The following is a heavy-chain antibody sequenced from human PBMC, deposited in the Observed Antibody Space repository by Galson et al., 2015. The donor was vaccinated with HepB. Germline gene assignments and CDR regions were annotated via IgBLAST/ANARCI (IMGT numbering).Heavy chain of an antibody. CDR1: GFSLSTSGMC. V-gene: IGHV2-70*01. CDR2: IDWDDDK. Sequence: PALVKPTQTLTLTCTFFGFSLSTSGMCLTWIRQPPGKALEWLALIDWDDDKYYSTSLKTRLTISKDTSKNQVVLTMTNMDPVDTATYYCARIQKRYSSGWSPGSLDYWGQGTLVTVSS. J-gene: IGHJ4*02. D-gene: IGHD6-19*01. CDR3: ARIQKRYSSGWSPGSLDY.